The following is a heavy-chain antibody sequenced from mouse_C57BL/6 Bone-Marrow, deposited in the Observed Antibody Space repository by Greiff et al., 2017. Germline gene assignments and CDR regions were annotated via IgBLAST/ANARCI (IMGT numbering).Heavy chain of an antibody. CDR1: GYTFTDYY. D-gene: IGHD2-3*01. J-gene: IGHJ4*01. CDR3: ARGGWLLDY. CDR2: INPNNGGT. Sequence: EVQLQQSGPELVKPGASVKISCKASGYTFTDYYMNWVKQSHGKSLELIGDINPNNGGTSYNQKFKGKATLTVDKSSSTAYMELRSLTSEDSAVYYCARGGWLLDYWGQGTSVTVSS. V-gene: IGHV1-26*01.